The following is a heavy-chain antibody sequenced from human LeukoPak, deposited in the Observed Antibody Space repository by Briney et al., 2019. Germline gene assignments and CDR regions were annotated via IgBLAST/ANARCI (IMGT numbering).Heavy chain of an antibody. CDR3: ARGLRNYYDSSGYYRPY. Sequence: SETPSLTCAVYGGSFSGYYWSWIRQPPGKGLEWIGEINHSGSTNYNPSLKSRVTISVDTSKNQFSLKLSSVTAADTVVYYCARGLRNYYDSSGYYRPYWGQGTLVTVSS. V-gene: IGHV4-34*01. D-gene: IGHD3-22*01. CDR2: INHSGST. J-gene: IGHJ4*02. CDR1: GGSFSGYY.